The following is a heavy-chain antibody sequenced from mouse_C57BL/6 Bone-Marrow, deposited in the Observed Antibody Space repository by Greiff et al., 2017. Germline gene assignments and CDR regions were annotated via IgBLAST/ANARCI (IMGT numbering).Heavy chain of an antibody. J-gene: IGHJ1*03. Sequence: EVKLMESGGGLVKPGGSLKLSCAASGFTFSSYAMSWVRQTPEKRLEWVATISDGGSYTYYPDNVKGRFTISRDNAKNNLYLQMRHLKSEDTAMYYCAREGRRGYFDVWGTGTTVTVSS. CDR3: AREGRRGYFDV. CDR2: ISDGGSYT. CDR1: GFTFSSYA. V-gene: IGHV5-4*01.